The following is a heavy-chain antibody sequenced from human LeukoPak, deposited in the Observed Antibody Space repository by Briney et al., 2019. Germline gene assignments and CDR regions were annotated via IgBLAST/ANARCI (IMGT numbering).Heavy chain of an antibody. CDR1: GCSFYRNGYY. J-gene: IGHJ5*02. V-gene: IGHV4-31*03. CDR2: IYYSWST. Sequence: SETLSLTCTVSGCSFYRNGYYWTRMPPHPGKGLVWIGYIYYSWSTYYNPSLKSRVSMSEDTSKSQSFQHLSSVTAADTAVYYCASAAGNWFDPWGPGALVTVSS. D-gene: IGHD3-10*01. CDR3: ASAAGNWFDP.